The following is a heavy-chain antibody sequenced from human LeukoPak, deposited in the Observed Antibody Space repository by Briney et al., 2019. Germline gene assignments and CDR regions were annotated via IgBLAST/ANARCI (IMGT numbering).Heavy chain of an antibody. D-gene: IGHD3-10*01. CDR1: GFTFSSYE. J-gene: IGHJ4*02. CDR3: AKISSMVSYSDY. V-gene: IGHV3-30*18. Sequence: GGSLRLSCAASGFTFSSYEMNWVRQAPGKGLEWVAVISYDGSNKYYADSVKGRFTISRDNSKNTLYLQMNSLRAEDTAVYYCAKISSMVSYSDYWGQGTLVTVSS. CDR2: ISYDGSNK.